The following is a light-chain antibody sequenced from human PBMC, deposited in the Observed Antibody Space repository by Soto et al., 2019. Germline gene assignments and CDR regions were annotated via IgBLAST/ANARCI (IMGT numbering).Light chain of an antibody. J-gene: IGLJ2*01. CDR3: SSYTSSATLV. V-gene: IGLV2-14*01. CDR2: EVS. Sequence: QSALTQSPSASGSPGQSVTISCTGTSSDIGGYKYVSWYQQHPGKAPKLIIHEVSSRPSGVSSRFSGSKSGNTASLTISGLQAEDEADYYCSSYTSSATLVFGVGTKLTVL. CDR1: SSDIGGYKY.